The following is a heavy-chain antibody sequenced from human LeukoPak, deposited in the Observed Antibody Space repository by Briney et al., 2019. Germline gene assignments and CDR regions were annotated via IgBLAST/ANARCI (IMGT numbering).Heavy chain of an antibody. J-gene: IGHJ1*01. CDR1: GFTFSSYG. V-gene: IGHV3-33*01. D-gene: IGHD3-22*01. CDR3: ARSDSSGYYYKEYFQH. CDR2: IWYDGSNK. Sequence: GRSLRLSCAASGFTFSSYGMHWVRQAPGKGLEWVAVIWYDGSNKYYADSVKGRFTISRDNSKNTLYLQMNSLRAEDTAVYYCARSDSSGYYYKEYFQHWGQGTLVTVSS.